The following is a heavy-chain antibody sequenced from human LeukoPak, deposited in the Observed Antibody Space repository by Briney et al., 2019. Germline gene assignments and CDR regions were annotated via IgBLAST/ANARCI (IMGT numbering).Heavy chain of an antibody. D-gene: IGHD3-3*01. CDR1: GGSISSSSYY. CDR2: IYHSGST. V-gene: IGHV4-39*07. Sequence: MSSETLSLTCTVSGGSISSSSYYWGWIRQPPGKGLEWIGSIYHSGSTYYNPSLKSRVTISVDTSKNQFSLKLSSVTAADTAVYYCAGTLLPGFWSGYPTLNFDYWGQGTLVTVSS. J-gene: IGHJ4*02. CDR3: AGTLLPGFWSGYPTLNFDY.